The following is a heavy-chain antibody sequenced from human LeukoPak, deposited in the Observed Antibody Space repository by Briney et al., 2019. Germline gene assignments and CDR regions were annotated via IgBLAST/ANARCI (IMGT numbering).Heavy chain of an antibody. Sequence: GGSLRLSCAASGFTFSSYWMSWVRQTPGKGLEWVANINQDGSEKYYVASVKGRFTISRDNAKNSLYLQMNRLRAEDTAVYCCARSGAPIDYWGQGTLVTVSS. J-gene: IGHJ4*02. CDR1: GFTFSSYW. CDR2: INQDGSEK. V-gene: IGHV3-7*01. CDR3: ARSGAPIDY.